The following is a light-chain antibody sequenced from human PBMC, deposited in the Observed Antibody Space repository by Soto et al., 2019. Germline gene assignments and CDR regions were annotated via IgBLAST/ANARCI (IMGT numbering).Light chain of an antibody. CDR2: KVS. Sequence: DVVVTQSPLALPVTLGQPASISCRSTQSLVDSDGNTYLTWLQQRPGQSPRRLIYKVSNRDPGVPDRFSGSGSGTDFTLKISGVEAEDVGVYYCLQGTHWPWTLGQGTQVEIK. J-gene: IGKJ1*01. V-gene: IGKV2-30*01. CDR1: QSLVDSDGNTY. CDR3: LQGTHWPWT.